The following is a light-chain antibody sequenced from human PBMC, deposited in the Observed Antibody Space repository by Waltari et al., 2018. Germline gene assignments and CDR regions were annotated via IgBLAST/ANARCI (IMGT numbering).Light chain of an antibody. V-gene: IGLV2-8*01. J-gene: IGLJ3*02. CDR3: SSYAGSNWV. Sequence: QSALTQPPSASGSPGQSVTISCTGPSSDVGGYNYVSWYQQHPGKAPKLTIYEVSKRPSGVPDRFSGSKSGNTASLTVSGLQAEDEADYYCSSYAGSNWVFGGGTKLTVL. CDR1: SSDVGGYNY. CDR2: EVS.